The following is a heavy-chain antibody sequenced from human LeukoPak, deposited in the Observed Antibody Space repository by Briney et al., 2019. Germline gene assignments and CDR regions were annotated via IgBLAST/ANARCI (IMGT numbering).Heavy chain of an antibody. CDR1: GGSINNMNW. J-gene: IGHJ4*02. CDR3: ARTNDYGDYEYYFDY. V-gene: IGHV4-4*02. D-gene: IGHD4-17*01. CDR2: IYQSGST. Sequence: SETLSLTCAVSGGSINNMNWWSWVRQTPGKGLEWVGEIYQSGSTNYNPSLKSRVSMSIDKSKKQFSLKLSSVTAADTALYYCARTNDYGDYEYYFDYWGQGILVTVSS.